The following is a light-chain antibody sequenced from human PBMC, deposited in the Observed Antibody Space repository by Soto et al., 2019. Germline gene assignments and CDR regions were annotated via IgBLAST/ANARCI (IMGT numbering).Light chain of an antibody. Sequence: EIVLTQSACTLSSSLGDRATLSCGASQSFSSNYLAWYQQKPGQAPRLLIYGASSRATGIPVRFSGSGTGTDFTLTISRLEPEDFAIYYCQHYGSYLTFGQGTRVEIK. V-gene: IGKV3-20*01. CDR1: QSFSSNY. CDR3: QHYGSYLT. J-gene: IGKJ5*01. CDR2: GAS.